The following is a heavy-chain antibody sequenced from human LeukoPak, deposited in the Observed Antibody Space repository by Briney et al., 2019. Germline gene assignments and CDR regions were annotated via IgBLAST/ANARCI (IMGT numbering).Heavy chain of an antibody. Sequence: GGSLRLSCSASGFTFSSYSMNWVRQAPGKGLEWVSSISSSSSYIYYADSVKGRFTISRDNAKNSLYLQMNSLRAEDTAVYYCARKPLAARPSWGQGTLVTVSS. CDR1: GFTFSSYS. J-gene: IGHJ5*02. D-gene: IGHD6-6*01. CDR3: ARKPLAARPS. CDR2: ISSSSSYI. V-gene: IGHV3-21*01.